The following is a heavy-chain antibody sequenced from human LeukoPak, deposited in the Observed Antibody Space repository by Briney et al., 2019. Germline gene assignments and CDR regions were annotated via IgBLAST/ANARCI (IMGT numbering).Heavy chain of an antibody. Sequence: GGSLRLSCAASGFTVSSNFLSWVRQAPGKGLEWVSVIYSGGNTHYADSVKGRFTISRDNSNNTLYLQMNSLRAEDTAVYYCARIKTTSFDYWGQGTLVTVSS. CDR3: ARIKTTSFDY. V-gene: IGHV3-66*01. CDR2: IYSGGNT. D-gene: IGHD2/OR15-2a*01. J-gene: IGHJ4*02. CDR1: GFTVSSNF.